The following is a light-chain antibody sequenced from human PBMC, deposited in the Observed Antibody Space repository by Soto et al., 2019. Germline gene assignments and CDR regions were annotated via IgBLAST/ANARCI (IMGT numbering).Light chain of an antibody. Sequence: IQLTQSPSSLSASVGDRVTITCRASQGISSYLAWYQQKPGKAPKLLIYAASTLQSGVPSRFRGSGSGTDFTLTISSLQPEDFATYYCQQLNSYPTWTFGQGTKVDIX. CDR1: QGISSY. CDR3: QQLNSYPTWT. V-gene: IGKV1-9*01. CDR2: AAS. J-gene: IGKJ1*01.